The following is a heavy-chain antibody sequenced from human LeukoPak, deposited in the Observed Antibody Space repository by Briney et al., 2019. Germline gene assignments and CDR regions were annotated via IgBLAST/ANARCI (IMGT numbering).Heavy chain of an antibody. Sequence: GGSLRLSCAASGFTFSAYWMTWVRQTPGKGLVWVSRINSDGRLTYYADSVKGRFTIYTDNTKNTLYLQKNSLRGDDTAVYYCAKEGYGDYRFYYYYMDVWGKGTTVTVSS. CDR2: INSDGRLT. J-gene: IGHJ6*03. CDR1: GFTFSAYW. CDR3: AKEGYGDYRFYYYYMDV. D-gene: IGHD4-17*01. V-gene: IGHV3-74*01.